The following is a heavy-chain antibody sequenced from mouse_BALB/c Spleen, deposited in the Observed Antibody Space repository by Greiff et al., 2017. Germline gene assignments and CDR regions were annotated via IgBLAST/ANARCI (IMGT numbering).Heavy chain of an antibody. J-gene: IGHJ2*01. CDR2: IDTSDSYT. CDR3: ARSGYGNYKHD. D-gene: IGHD2-10*02. V-gene: IGHV1-69*01. Sequence: QVQLQQPGAELVMPGASVKMSCKASGYTFTDYWMHWVKQRPGQGLEWIGAIDTSDSYTSYNQKFKGKATLTVDESSSTAYMQLSSLTSEDSAVYYCARSGYGNYKHDWGQGTTLTVSS. CDR1: GYTFTDYW.